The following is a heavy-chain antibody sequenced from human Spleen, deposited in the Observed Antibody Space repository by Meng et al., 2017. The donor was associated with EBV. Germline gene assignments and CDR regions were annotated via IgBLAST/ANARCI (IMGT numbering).Heavy chain of an antibody. Sequence: QITLTDVAPMMGKPKQTLTLTFNFSGFVRSSSGVGGGWIRPSQGQVLVWLAIFYWDEVERSSTYLKSSITITKDTSENQVIITMTNMDHIDTDTYYCASKYSGYGAFFEYWGHGTLVTVSS. CDR2: FYWDEVE. J-gene: IGHJ4*01. D-gene: IGHD5-12*01. V-gene: IGHV2-5*02. CDR1: GFVRSSSGVG. CDR3: ASKYSGYGAFFEY.